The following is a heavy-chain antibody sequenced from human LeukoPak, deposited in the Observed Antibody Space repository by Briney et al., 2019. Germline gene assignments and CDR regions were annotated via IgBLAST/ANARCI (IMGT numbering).Heavy chain of an antibody. CDR1: GGSFSGYY. D-gene: IGHD2-2*01. V-gene: IGHV4-34*01. CDR2: INHSGST. Sequence: SETLSLTCAVYGGSFSGYYWSWIRQPPGKGLEWIGEINHSGSTNYNPSLKSRVTISVDTSKNQFSLKLSSVTAADTAVYYCARAPIVVVPAAGTGWFDPWGQGTLSPSPQ. CDR3: ARAPIVVVPAAGTGWFDP. J-gene: IGHJ5*02.